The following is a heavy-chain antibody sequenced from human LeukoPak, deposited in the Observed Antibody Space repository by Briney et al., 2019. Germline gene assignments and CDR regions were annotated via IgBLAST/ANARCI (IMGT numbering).Heavy chain of an antibody. J-gene: IGHJ4*02. Sequence: GGSLRLSCAASGFTFSSYWMSWVRQAPGKGLGWVANIKQDGSEKYYVDSVKGRFTISRDNAKNSLYLQMNSLRAEDTAVYYCATEYSSSWYYFDYWGQGTLVTVSS. CDR1: GFTFSSYW. CDR3: ATEYSSSWYYFDY. CDR2: IKQDGSEK. V-gene: IGHV3-7*01. D-gene: IGHD6-13*01.